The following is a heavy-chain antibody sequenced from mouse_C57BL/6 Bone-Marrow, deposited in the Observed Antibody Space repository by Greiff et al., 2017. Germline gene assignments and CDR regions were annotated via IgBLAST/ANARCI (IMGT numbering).Heavy chain of an antibody. V-gene: IGHV1-59*01. CDR1: GYTFNSYW. J-gene: IGHJ4*01. CDR3: ARSNYYGSRTSYYYAMDY. CDR2: IDPSDSYT. D-gene: IGHD1-1*01. Sequence: QVQLQQPGAELVRPGTSVKLSCKASGYTFNSYWMHWVKQRPGQGLEWIGVIDPSDSYTNYNQKFKGKATLTVDQSSSKAYMQLSSLTSEDSAVYYCARSNYYGSRTSYYYAMDYWGQGTSVTVSS.